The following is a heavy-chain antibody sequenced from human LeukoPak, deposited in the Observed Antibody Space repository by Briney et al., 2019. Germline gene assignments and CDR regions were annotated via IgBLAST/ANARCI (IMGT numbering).Heavy chain of an antibody. V-gene: IGHV4-39*01. Sequence: SETLSLTCTVSGGSISSSNCYWAWIRQPPGKGLEWIGTIYYSGSTYYNASLKSRITMSVDTSENQFSLKLSSVTAADTAVYYCARLSKPGSFDYWGQGALVTVSS. J-gene: IGHJ4*02. D-gene: IGHD1-14*01. CDR3: ARLSKPGSFDY. CDR2: IYYSGST. CDR1: GGSISSSNCY.